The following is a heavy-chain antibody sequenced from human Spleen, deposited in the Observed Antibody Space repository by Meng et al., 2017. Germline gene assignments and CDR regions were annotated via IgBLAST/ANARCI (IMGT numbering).Heavy chain of an antibody. V-gene: IGHV4-34*01. CDR2: INHSGST. CDR1: GGSFGDYY. D-gene: IGHD4-11*01. Sequence: QVQLRQGGAGLLKPSETPSSTCVVSGGSFGDYYWGWIRQPPGKGLEWIGEINHSGSTNYNPSLESRATISVDTSQNNLSLKLSSETAADSAVYYCARGPTTMAHAFDYWGQGTLVTVSS. J-gene: IGHJ4*02. CDR3: ARGPTTMAHAFDY.